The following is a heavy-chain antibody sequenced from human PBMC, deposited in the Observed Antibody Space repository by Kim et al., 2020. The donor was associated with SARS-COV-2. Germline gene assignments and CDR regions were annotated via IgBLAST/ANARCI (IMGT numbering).Heavy chain of an antibody. CDR3: ARDLSPRYYDSWKIAFDI. V-gene: IGHV1-69*13. CDR2: IIPIFGTA. Sequence: SVKVSCKASGGTFSSYAISWVRQAPGQGLEWMGGIIPIFGTANYAQKFQGRVTITADESTSTAYMELSSLRSEDTAVYYCARDLSPRYYDSWKIAFDIWGQGTMVTVSS. J-gene: IGHJ3*02. CDR1: GGTFSSYA. D-gene: IGHD3-22*01.